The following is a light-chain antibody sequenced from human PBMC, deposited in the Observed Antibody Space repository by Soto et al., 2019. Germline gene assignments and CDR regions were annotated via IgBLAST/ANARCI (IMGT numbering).Light chain of an antibody. J-gene: IGKJ1*01. V-gene: IGKV3-20*01. CDR2: DAS. CDR1: QSVSNNF. Sequence: EIVLTQSPGTLALSPGERANLSCRAIQSVSNNFLAWYQQKPGQAPRLLVFDASKRPTGIPDRFSGSGSGTDFTLTISRLEPEDFGVYYCQQYGTSPPRTFGQGTKVDI. CDR3: QQYGTSPPRT.